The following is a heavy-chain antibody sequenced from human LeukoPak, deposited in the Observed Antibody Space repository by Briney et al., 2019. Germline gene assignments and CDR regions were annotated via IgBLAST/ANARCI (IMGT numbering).Heavy chain of an antibody. D-gene: IGHD6-19*01. CDR3: ARVGQWSPSDY. V-gene: IGHV4-38-2*01. J-gene: IGHJ4*02. CDR2: IYHSGST. CDR1: GYSISSGYY. Sequence: SETLSLTCAVSGYSISSGYYWGWIRQPPGKGLEWIGSIYHSGSTYYNPSLKSRVTISVDTSKNQFSLKLSPVTAADTAVYYCARVGQWSPSDYWGQGTLVTVSS.